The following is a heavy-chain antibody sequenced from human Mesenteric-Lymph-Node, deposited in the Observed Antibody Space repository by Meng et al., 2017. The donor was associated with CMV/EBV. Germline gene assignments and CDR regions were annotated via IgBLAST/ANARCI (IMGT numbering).Heavy chain of an antibody. V-gene: IGHV3-30-3*01. CDR2: ISYDGSNK. CDR1: GFTFSSYA. Sequence: GESLKISCAASGFTFSSYAMHWVRQAPGKGLEWVAVISYDGSNKYYADSVKGRFTNSRDNSKNTLYLQMNSLRAEDTAVYYCARDRYYDSSGYYSNWGQGTLVTVSS. D-gene: IGHD3-22*01. J-gene: IGHJ4*02. CDR3: ARDRYYDSSGYYSN.